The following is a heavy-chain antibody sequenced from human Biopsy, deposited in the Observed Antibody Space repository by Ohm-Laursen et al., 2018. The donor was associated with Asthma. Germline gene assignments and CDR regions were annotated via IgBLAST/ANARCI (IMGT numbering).Heavy chain of an antibody. Sequence: SLRLSCAASGFTFSDYYMSWIRQAPGKGLVWVSRINSDGSSTSYADSVKGRFTISRDNAKNTLYLEMNSLRAEDTAVYYCARGPAWQQLDNWGQGTQVTVSS. CDR2: INSDGSST. D-gene: IGHD6-13*01. J-gene: IGHJ4*02. CDR3: ARGPAWQQLDN. V-gene: IGHV3-74*01. CDR1: GFTFSDYY.